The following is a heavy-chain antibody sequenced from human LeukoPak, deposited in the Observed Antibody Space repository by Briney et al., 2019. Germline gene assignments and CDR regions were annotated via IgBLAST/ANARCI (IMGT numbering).Heavy chain of an antibody. J-gene: IGHJ6*03. V-gene: IGHV3-7*01. CDR1: GFTFSSYW. CDR3: ARDVRGSVTSYFYYMDV. CDR2: IKQDGSEK. Sequence: GGSLRLSCAASGFTFSSYWMSWVRQAPGKGLEWVANIKQDGSEKYSVDSVKGRFTISRENDENSLYLQMNSLRTEDTAVYYCARDVRGSVTSYFYYMDVWGKGTTVTVSS. D-gene: IGHD5-18*01.